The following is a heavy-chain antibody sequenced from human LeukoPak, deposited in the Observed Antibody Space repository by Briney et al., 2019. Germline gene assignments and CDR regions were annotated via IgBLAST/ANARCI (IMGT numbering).Heavy chain of an antibody. D-gene: IGHD3-10*01. J-gene: IGHJ3*01. CDR1: GFTFSSYS. CDR3: ARDTHYYGSGSPAFDF. CDR2: ISSSSSYI. V-gene: IGHV3-21*01. Sequence: GGSLRLSCAASGFTFSSYSMNWVRQAPGKGLEWVSSISSSSSYIYYADSVKGRFTISRDNAKNSLYLQMNSLKAEDTALYYCARDTHYYGSGSPAFDFWGRGTMVTVSS.